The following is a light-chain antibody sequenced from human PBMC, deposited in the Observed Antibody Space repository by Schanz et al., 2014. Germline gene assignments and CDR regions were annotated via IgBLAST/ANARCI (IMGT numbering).Light chain of an antibody. CDR1: RSDVGAYNY. CDR2: DVS. J-gene: IGLJ2*01. V-gene: IGLV2-14*01. CDR3: SSYTSSRIVV. Sequence: QSALTQPASVSGSPGQSITTSCTGTRSDVGAYNYVSWYQQHPGKAPKVMIYDVSNRPSGVSNRFSGSKSGNTASLTISGLQAEDEADYYCSSYTSSRIVVFGGGTKLTVL.